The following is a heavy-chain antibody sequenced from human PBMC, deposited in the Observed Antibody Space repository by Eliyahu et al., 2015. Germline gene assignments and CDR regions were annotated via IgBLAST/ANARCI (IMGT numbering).Heavy chain of an antibody. CDR3: ARDFGVVAVDYYYYGMDV. Sequence: QLQLQESGPGLVKPSETLSLTCTXXGXSISRSXYYWGWXRQPPGKGLEWIGSIYYSGSTXYNPSLKSRVTISVDTSKNQFSLKLSSVTAADTAVYYCARDFGVVAVDYYYYGMDVWGKGTTVTVSS. CDR2: IYYSGST. D-gene: IGHD3-3*01. CDR1: GXSISRSXYY. J-gene: IGHJ6*04. V-gene: IGHV4-39*02.